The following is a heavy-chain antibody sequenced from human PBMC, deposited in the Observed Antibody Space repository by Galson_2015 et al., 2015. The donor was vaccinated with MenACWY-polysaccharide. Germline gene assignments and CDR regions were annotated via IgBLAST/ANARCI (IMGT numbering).Heavy chain of an antibody. D-gene: IGHD6-19*01. CDR1: GGSISSYR. J-gene: IGHJ5*02. CDR3: AGLMAGSPFGWFDP. V-gene: IGHV4-59*01. CDR2: IYYTGTT. Sequence: ETLSLTCTVSGGSISSYRWTWIRQPPGKGLEWIGYIYYTGTTKYNPSLTSQVTISVDTSKKYFSLKLSSVTAADTAVYYCAGLMAGSPFGWFDPWGQGTLVTVSS.